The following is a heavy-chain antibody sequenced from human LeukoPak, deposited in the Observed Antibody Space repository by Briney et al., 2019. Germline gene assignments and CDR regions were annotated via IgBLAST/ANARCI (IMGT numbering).Heavy chain of an antibody. J-gene: IGHJ2*01. D-gene: IGHD3-10*01. CDR2: IYYSGST. V-gene: IGHV4-39*07. Sequence: SSETLSLTCAVSGGSISSGGYSWSWIRQPPGRGLEWIGSIYYSGSTFYNASLKSRLTISIDTPKNQFSLKLRSVTAADTAVYHCARAAILYHGSGRYPYWYFDLWGRGTLVIVSS. CDR1: GGSISSGGYS. CDR3: ARAAILYHGSGRYPYWYFDL.